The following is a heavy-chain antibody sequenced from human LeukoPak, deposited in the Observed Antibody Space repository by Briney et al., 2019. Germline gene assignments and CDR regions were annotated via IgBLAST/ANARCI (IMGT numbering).Heavy chain of an antibody. CDR3: AKVRTLLEWLFMFDY. D-gene: IGHD3-3*01. Sequence: GGSLRLSCAASGFTFSSYAMSWVRQAPGKGLEWVSAISGSGGSTYYADSVKGRFTISRDNSKNTLYLQMNSLRAEDTAVHYCAKVRTLLEWLFMFDYWGQGTLVTVSS. V-gene: IGHV3-23*01. J-gene: IGHJ4*02. CDR2: ISGSGGST. CDR1: GFTFSSYA.